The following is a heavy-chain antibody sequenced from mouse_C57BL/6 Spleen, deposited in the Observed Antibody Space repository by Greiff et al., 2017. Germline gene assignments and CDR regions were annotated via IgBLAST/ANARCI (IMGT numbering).Heavy chain of an antibody. Sequence: QVQLQQPGAELVKPGASVKLSCKASGYTFTSYWMPWVKQRPGQGLEWIGMIHPNSGSTNYNEKFKSKATLTVDKSSSTAYMQHSSLTSEDSAVXYCARQGTVVATDYWGQGTTLTVSS. D-gene: IGHD1-1*01. V-gene: IGHV1-64*01. CDR2: IHPNSGST. J-gene: IGHJ2*01. CDR3: ARQGTVVATDY. CDR1: GYTFTSYW.